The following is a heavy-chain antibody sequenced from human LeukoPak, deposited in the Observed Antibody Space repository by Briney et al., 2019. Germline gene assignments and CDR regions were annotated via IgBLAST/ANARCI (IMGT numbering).Heavy chain of an antibody. V-gene: IGHV3-21*01. J-gene: IGHJ4*02. CDR2: ISSSSSYI. CDR3: ARVAEGSSWPDY. D-gene: IGHD6-13*01. Sequence: GGSLRLSCAASGFTFSSYSMNWVRQAPGKGLEWVSSISSSSSYIYYADSVKDRFTISRDNAKNSLYLQMNSLRAEDTAVYYCARVAEGSSWPDYWGQGTLVTVSS. CDR1: GFTFSSYS.